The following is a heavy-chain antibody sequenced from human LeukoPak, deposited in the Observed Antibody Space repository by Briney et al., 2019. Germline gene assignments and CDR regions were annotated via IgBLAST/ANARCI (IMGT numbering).Heavy chain of an antibody. J-gene: IGHJ4*02. Sequence: GGSLRLSCAASGFTFSSYAMHWVRQAPGKGLEWVAVISYDGSNKYYADSVKGRFTISRDNSKSTLYLQMNSLRAEDTAVYYCARDADYGGCPDYWGQGTLVTVSS. V-gene: IGHV3-30-3*01. D-gene: IGHD4-23*01. CDR2: ISYDGSNK. CDR3: ARDADYGGCPDY. CDR1: GFTFSSYA.